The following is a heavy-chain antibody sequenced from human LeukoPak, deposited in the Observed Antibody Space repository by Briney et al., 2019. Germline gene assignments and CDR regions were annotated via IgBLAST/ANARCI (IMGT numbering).Heavy chain of an antibody. V-gene: IGHV4-59*01. CDR2: IYYIGST. Sequence: SETLSLTCTVFGGSISSYYWSWIRQPPGKGLEWIGYIYYIGSTNYNPSLKNRVTMSVDTSKNQFSLKLSSVTAADTAVYYCARHSDIHSGSYAIDYWGQGTLVTVSS. J-gene: IGHJ4*02. CDR3: ARHSDIHSGSYAIDY. CDR1: GGSISSYY. D-gene: IGHD1-26*01.